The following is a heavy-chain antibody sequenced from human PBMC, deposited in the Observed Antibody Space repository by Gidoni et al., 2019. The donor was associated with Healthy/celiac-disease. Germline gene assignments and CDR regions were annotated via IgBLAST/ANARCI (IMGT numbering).Heavy chain of an antibody. J-gene: IGHJ4*02. V-gene: IGHV3-21*01. CDR3: ARDLPVATIGY. CDR1: GFTFSSYS. Sequence: EVQLVESGGGLVKPGGSLRLSCAASGFTFSSYSMNWVRPAPGKGLEWVSSISSSSSYIYYADSVKGRFTISRDNAKNSLYLQMNSLRAEDTAVYYCARDLPVATIGYWGQGTLVTVSS. D-gene: IGHD5-12*01. CDR2: ISSSSSYI.